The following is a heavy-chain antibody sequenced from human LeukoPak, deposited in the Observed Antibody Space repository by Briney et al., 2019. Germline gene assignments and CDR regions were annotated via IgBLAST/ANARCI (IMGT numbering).Heavy chain of an antibody. CDR3: ARDLITMIVFHAFDI. Sequence: GGSLRLSCAASGFTFSSYSMNWVRQAPGKGLEWVSSISSSSSYIYYADSVKGRFTISRDNAKNSLYLQMNSLRAEDTAVYYCARDLITMIVFHAFDIWGQGTMVTVSS. D-gene: IGHD3-22*01. V-gene: IGHV3-21*01. J-gene: IGHJ3*02. CDR1: GFTFSSYS. CDR2: ISSSSSYI.